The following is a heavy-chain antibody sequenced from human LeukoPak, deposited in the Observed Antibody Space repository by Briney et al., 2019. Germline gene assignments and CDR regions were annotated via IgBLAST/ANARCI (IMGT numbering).Heavy chain of an antibody. CDR3: ARERGDKDMSGGSSFDV. Sequence: GGSLRLSCAAAGFTVSNNCVTWVRQAPGKGLEWVSVICGDGRLFYADSVKRRFSVSRDNSENTVYLQVTSLRADDTAVYFCARERGDKDMSGGSSFDVWGQGTLVIVSS. J-gene: IGHJ3*01. V-gene: IGHV3-53*01. CDR1: GFTVSNNC. D-gene: IGHD2-21*01. CDR2: ICGDGRL.